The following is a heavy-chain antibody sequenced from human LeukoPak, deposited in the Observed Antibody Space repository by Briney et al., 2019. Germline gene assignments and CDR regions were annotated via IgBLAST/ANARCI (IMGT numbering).Heavy chain of an antibody. CDR2: IKQDGSEK. CDR1: GFTFSSYW. J-gene: IGHJ3*02. CDR3: ARSLRRDCDSTSCWAALDI. V-gene: IGHV3-7*05. Sequence: PGGSLRLSCAASGFTFSSYWMSWVRQAPGKGLEWVANIKQDGSEKYYVDSVKGRFTISRDNAKNSLYLQMNSLRAEDTAVYYCARSLRRDCDSTSCWAALDIWGQGTMVTVSS. D-gene: IGHD2-2*01.